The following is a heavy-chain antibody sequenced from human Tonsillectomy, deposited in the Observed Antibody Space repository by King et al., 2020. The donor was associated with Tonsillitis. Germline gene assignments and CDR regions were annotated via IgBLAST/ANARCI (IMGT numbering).Heavy chain of an antibody. CDR3: ARGPLYYFDSSGYFGALGAFDI. Sequence: VQLVESGGGLVQPGGSLRLSCAASGFTFSSYSMNWVRQAPGKGLEWVSYISSSSSTIYYADSVKGRFTISRDNAKNSLYLQMNSLRAEDTAVYYCARGPLYYFDSSGYFGALGAFDIWGQGTMVTVPS. J-gene: IGHJ3*02. CDR1: GFTFSSYS. D-gene: IGHD3-22*01. V-gene: IGHV3-48*04. CDR2: ISSSSSTI.